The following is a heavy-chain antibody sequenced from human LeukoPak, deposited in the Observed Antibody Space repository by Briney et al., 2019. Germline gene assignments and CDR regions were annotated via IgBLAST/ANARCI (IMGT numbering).Heavy chain of an antibody. CDR3: ARDGGWELPYFDY. D-gene: IGHD1-26*01. CDR1: GFTFSSYA. J-gene: IGHJ4*02. CDR2: ISYDGSNK. V-gene: IGHV3-30-3*01. Sequence: GGSLRLSCAACGFTFSSYAMHWVRQAPGKGLEWVAVISYDGSNKYYADSVKGRFTISRDNSKNTLYLQMNSLRAEDTAVYYCARDGGWELPYFDYWGQGTLVTVSS.